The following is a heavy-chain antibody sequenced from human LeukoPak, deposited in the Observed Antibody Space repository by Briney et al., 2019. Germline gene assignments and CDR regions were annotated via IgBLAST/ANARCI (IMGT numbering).Heavy chain of an antibody. CDR3: AKNVRGSSGWLCYFDT. CDR2: IRGSDGGT. Sequence: PGGSLRLSCAASGFTFSIYAMSWVRQAPGKGLEWVSTIRGSDGGTYYADSVKGRFTISRDNSRDTLYLQMNSLRAEDTAIYYCAKNVRGSSGWLCYFDTWGQGTLVTVSS. D-gene: IGHD6-19*01. V-gene: IGHV3-23*01. CDR1: GFTFSIYA. J-gene: IGHJ4*02.